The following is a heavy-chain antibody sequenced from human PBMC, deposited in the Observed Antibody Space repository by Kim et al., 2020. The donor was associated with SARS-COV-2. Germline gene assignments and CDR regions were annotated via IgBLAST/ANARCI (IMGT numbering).Heavy chain of an antibody. D-gene: IGHD1-26*01. CDR2: IYYSGST. CDR3: ACLEGRWGGPPQGEYWFDP. J-gene: IGHJ5*02. Sequence: SETLSLTCTVSGGSISSGGYYWSWIRQHPGKGLEWIGYIYYSGSTYYNPSLKSRVTISVDTSKNQFSLKLSSVTAADTAVYYCACLEGRWGGPPQGEYWFDPWGQGTLVTVSS. CDR1: GGSISSGGYY. V-gene: IGHV4-31*03.